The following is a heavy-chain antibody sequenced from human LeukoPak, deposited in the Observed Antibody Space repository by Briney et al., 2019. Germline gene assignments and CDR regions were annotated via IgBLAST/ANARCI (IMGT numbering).Heavy chain of an antibody. J-gene: IGHJ4*02. D-gene: IGHD3-22*01. CDR2: IWYDGSYK. V-gene: IGHV3-33*01. Sequence: GGFLRLSCAASGFTFITYGMHRVRQAPGKGLEWVALIWYDGSYKYYADSVKGRFTISRDNSKNTLYLQMNSLRAEDTAVYYCAREYYDSSDYPRQHYFDYWGQGTLVTVSS. CDR1: GFTFITYG. CDR3: AREYYDSSDYPRQHYFDY.